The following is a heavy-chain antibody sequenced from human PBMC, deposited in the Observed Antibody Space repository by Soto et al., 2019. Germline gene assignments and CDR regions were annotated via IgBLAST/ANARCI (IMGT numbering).Heavy chain of an antibody. Sequence: ASVKVSCKASGYTFTGYYMHWVRQAPGQGLEWMGWINPNSGGTNYAQKFQGRVTMTRDTSISTAYMELSRLRSDDTAVYYCARKKDLTTVTRNYYYGMDVWGQGTTVTV. CDR2: INPNSGGT. J-gene: IGHJ6*02. D-gene: IGHD4-17*01. V-gene: IGHV1-2*02. CDR3: ARKKDLTTVTRNYYYGMDV. CDR1: GYTFTGYY.